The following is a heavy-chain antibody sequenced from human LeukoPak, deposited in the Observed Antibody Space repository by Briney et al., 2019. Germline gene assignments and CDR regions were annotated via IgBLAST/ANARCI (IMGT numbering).Heavy chain of an antibody. J-gene: IGHJ4*02. CDR2: IRYDRNNK. CDR1: GFTFSTYG. V-gene: IGHV3-33*01. Sequence: HPGGSLRLSCAASGFTFSTYGMHWVRQAPGKGLEWVAVIRYDRNNKFYVDSVRGRFTISRDNSKNTLYLQMNSLRAEDTAVYYCARAYYSDITDYPYIGYWGQGVLVTVSS. D-gene: IGHD3-22*01. CDR3: ARAYYSDITDYPYIGY.